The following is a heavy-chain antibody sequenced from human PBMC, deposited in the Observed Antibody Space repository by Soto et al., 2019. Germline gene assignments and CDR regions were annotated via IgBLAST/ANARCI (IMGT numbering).Heavy chain of an antibody. CDR1: GDSISSNY. V-gene: IGHV4-59*12. CDR3: SRVTGP. J-gene: IGHJ5*02. Sequence: PSDTLSLTCTVSGDSISSNYWSWIRQPPGKGLEWIGYIYHSGSTYYNPSLKSRVTISVDRSKNQFSLKLSSVTAADTAVYYCSRVTGPWGQGTLVNVSS. D-gene: IGHD3-9*01. CDR2: IYHSGST.